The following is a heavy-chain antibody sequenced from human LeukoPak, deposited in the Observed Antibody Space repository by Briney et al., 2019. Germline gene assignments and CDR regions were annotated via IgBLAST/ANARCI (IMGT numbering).Heavy chain of an antibody. CDR2: INWNGGSI. CDR3: ARGRSTFDY. D-gene: IGHD2-2*01. J-gene: IGHJ4*02. CDR1: GFTFDDYG. V-gene: IGHV3-20*04. Sequence: GGSLRLSCAVPGFTFDDYGMSWVRQAPGKGLEWVSGINWNGGSIGYADSVKGRFTISRDNVKNSLYLQMNSLRAEDTALYYCARGRSTFDYWGQGTLVTVSS.